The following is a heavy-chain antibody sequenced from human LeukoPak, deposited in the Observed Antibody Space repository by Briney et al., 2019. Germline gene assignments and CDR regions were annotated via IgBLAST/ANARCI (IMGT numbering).Heavy chain of an antibody. D-gene: IGHD2-21*01. CDR3: ARGGSGVVASHFDY. CDR1: GGSISSGDYY. CDR2: IYYSGST. J-gene: IGHJ4*02. V-gene: IGHV4-30-4*01. Sequence: SQTLSLTCTVSGGSISSGDYYWSWIRQPPGKGLEWIGYIYYSGSTYYNPSLKSRVTISVDTSKNQFSLKLSSVTAADTAVYYCARGGSGVVASHFDYWGQGTLVTVSS.